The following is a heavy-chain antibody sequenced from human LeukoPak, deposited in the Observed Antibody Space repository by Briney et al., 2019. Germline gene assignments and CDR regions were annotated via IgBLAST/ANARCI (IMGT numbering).Heavy chain of an antibody. CDR3: ARAAYSECYPDAFDI. D-gene: IGHD1-26*01. Sequence: PSETLSLTCPLSGGSLSSSSYYWGWLRQPPGTGREWFGSIYYSGSTYYNPSLKTRVTISVHTSKQQFSLTLSSVTAAAAPVLSCARAAYSECYPDAFDIWGQGKMVTVSS. CDR1: GGSLSSSSYY. J-gene: IGHJ3*02. V-gene: IGHV4-39*07. CDR2: IYYSGST.